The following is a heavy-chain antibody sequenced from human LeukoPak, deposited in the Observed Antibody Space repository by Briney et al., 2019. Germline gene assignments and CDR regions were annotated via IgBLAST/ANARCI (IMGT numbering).Heavy chain of an antibody. D-gene: IGHD3-10*01. CDR2: INYIGST. V-gene: IGHV4-59*08. Sequence: PSETLSLTCAVSGDSISRYQWSWIRQPPGKGLEWIAYINYIGSTKYNLSLNSRVTISEHTSKSQFSLKLASVTAADTAVYYCSRLYWHVSWSSLAYRFDYWGQGTLVTVSS. J-gene: IGHJ4*02. CDR3: SRLYWHVSWSSLAYRFDY. CDR1: GDSISRYQ.